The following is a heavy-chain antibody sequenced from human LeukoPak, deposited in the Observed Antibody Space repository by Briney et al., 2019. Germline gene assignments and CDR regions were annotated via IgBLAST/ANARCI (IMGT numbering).Heavy chain of an antibody. CDR3: AREQLLDYNYYYMDV. CDR2: ISSSGSTI. V-gene: IGHV3-48*03. CDR1: GFTFSSYE. Sequence: GGSLRLSCAASGFTFSSYEMNWVRQAPGKGLEWVSYISSSGSTIYYADSVKGRFTISRDNAKNSLYLQMSSLRAEDTALYYCAREQLLDYNYYYMDVWGKGTTVTVSS. D-gene: IGHD1-1*01. J-gene: IGHJ6*03.